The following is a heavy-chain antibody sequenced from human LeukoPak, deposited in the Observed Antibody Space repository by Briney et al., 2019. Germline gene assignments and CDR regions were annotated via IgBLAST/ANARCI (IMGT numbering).Heavy chain of an antibody. J-gene: IGHJ5*02. CDR1: GYTLNSYD. D-gene: IGHD4-17*01. CDR2: ISGYNGNT. Sequence: ASVTVSCKASGYTLNSYDISWVRQAPGQGLEWMGWISGYNGNTNYAQKLQGRVTMTTDSSTSTAYMELSSLRSEDTAVYYCARRQGTVPFDPWGQGTLVTVSS. V-gene: IGHV1-18*01. CDR3: ARRQGTVPFDP.